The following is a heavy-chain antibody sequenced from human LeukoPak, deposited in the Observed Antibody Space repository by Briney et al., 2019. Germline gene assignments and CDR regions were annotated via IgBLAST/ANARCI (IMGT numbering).Heavy chain of an antibody. D-gene: IGHD3-3*01. Sequence: PGGSLRLSCAASGFTFSSSWMSWVRQAPGKGLEWVANIKQDGSEKYYVDSVKGRFTISRDNAKNSLFLQMNSLRAEDTAVYYCASYYDFWSAYYPNWFDPWGQGTLVTVSS. CDR2: IKQDGSEK. CDR1: GFTFSSSW. CDR3: ASYYDFWSAYYPNWFDP. V-gene: IGHV3-7*01. J-gene: IGHJ5*02.